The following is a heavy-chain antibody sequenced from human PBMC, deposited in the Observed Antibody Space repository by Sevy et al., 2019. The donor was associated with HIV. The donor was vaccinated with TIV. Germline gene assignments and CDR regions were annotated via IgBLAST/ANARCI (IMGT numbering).Heavy chain of an antibody. CDR2: IYYSGST. CDR3: ASSVGYCSSTSCYSSNWFDP. D-gene: IGHD2-2*01. Sequence: SETLSLTCTVSGGSISSSSYYWGWIRQPPGKGLEWIGSIYYSGSTYYNPSLKSRVTISVDTSKNQFSLKLSSVTAAETALYYCASSVGYCSSTSCYSSNWFDPWGQGTLVTVSS. CDR1: GGSISSSSYY. J-gene: IGHJ5*02. V-gene: IGHV4-39*01.